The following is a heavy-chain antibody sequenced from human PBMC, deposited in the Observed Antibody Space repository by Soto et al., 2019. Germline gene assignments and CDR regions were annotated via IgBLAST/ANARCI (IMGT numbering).Heavy chain of an antibody. CDR1: GFTFSSYW. Sequence: GGSLRLSCAASGFTFSSYWMHWVHQAPGKGLVWVSRINSDGSSTSYADSVKGRFTISRDNAKNTLYLQMNSLRAEDTAVYYCARERYCSGGSCYFVIGDAFDIWGQGTMVTVSS. J-gene: IGHJ3*02. D-gene: IGHD2-15*01. CDR2: INSDGSST. V-gene: IGHV3-74*01. CDR3: ARERYCSGGSCYFVIGDAFDI.